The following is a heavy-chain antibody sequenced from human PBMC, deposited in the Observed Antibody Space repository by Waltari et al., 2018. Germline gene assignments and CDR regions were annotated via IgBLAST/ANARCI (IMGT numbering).Heavy chain of an antibody. D-gene: IGHD2-2*01. Sequence: QVQLVQSGAEVKKPGSSVKVSCKASGGTFSSYAISWVRQAPGQGLEWMGGIIPIFGTANYAQKFQGRVTLTMNTSISTAYMELSSLRSDDTAVYYCARPQTISTSWLASWGQGTLVTVSA. CDR1: GGTFSSYA. J-gene: IGHJ5*01. CDR2: IIPIFGTA. CDR3: ARPQTISTSWLAS. V-gene: IGHV1-69*05.